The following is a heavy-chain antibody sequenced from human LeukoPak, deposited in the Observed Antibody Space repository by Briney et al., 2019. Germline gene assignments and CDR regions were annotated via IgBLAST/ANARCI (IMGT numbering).Heavy chain of an antibody. J-gene: IGHJ4*02. CDR3: ARDRGGFNYGLDY. D-gene: IGHD4-17*01. CDR1: GFTFSDYY. CDR2: ISSSGGTI. V-gene: IGHV3-11*04. Sequence: KSGGSLRLSCAASGFTFSDYYMSWLRQAPGKGLEWVSYISSSGGTIYYADSVKGRFTISRDNAKNSLYLQMNSLGAEDTAVYYCARDRGGFNYGLDYWGQGTLVTVSS.